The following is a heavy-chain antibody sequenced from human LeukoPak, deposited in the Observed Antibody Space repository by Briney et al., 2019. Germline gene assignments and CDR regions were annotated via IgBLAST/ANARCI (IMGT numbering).Heavy chain of an antibody. CDR1: RFTVSSNY. J-gene: IGHJ4*02. V-gene: IGHV3-53*01. Sequence: PGGSLRLSCAASRFTVSSNYMNWVRQAPGKGLEWVSVIYSGGATYYADSVKGRFTISRDSSKNTLYLQMNSLRAEDTAMYYCARGRAEAANDYWGQGTLVSVSS. D-gene: IGHD6-19*01. CDR2: IYSGGAT. CDR3: ARGRAEAANDY.